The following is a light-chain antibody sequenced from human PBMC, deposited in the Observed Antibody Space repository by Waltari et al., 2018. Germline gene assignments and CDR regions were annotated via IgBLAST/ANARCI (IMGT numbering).Light chain of an antibody. CDR1: QGISNY. V-gene: IGKV1-27*01. CDR3: QNYNSAPFT. Sequence: EIQINQSLSSLSASVGDRVTITCRASQGISNYLVWYQQKPGKVPKSLIYGASTLQSGVPSRFSGSGSGTDFTLTISSLQPEDVATYYCQNYNSAPFTFGHGTKVEIK. CDR2: GAS. J-gene: IGKJ3*01.